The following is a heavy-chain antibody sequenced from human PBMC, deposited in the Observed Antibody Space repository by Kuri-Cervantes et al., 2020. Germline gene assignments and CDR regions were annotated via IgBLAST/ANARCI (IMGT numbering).Heavy chain of an antibody. CDR2: ISSSSSYI. V-gene: IGHV3-21*01. D-gene: IGHD4-17*01. CDR1: GFTFSSYS. Sequence: GGSLRLSCAASGFTFSSYSMNWVRQAPGKGLEWVSSISSSSSYIYYADSVKGRFTISRDNAKNSLYLQMNSLRAEDTAVYYCARDHPPTVTTDYDYMDLWGKGTTVTVSS. J-gene: IGHJ6*03. CDR3: ARDHPPTVTTDYDYMDL.